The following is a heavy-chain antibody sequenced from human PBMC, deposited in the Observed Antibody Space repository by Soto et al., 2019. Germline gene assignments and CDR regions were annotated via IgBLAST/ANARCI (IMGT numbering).Heavy chain of an antibody. D-gene: IGHD6-19*01. CDR2: INHSGGT. Sequence: QVQLQQWGAGLLKPSETLSLTCAVYGGSFSGYYWSWIRQPPGKGLEWIGEINHSGGTNYTPSHKSRVTISVDTSKNQFSLKLSAVTAADTAVYYCARGTYSSGRYRDAFDIWGQGTMVTVSS. J-gene: IGHJ3*02. CDR3: ARGTYSSGRYRDAFDI. V-gene: IGHV4-34*01. CDR1: GGSFSGYY.